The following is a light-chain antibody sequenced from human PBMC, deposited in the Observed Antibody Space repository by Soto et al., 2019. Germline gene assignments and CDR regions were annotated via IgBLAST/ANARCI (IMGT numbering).Light chain of an antibody. CDR2: AAS. V-gene: IGKV3-20*01. J-gene: IGKJ1*01. CDR3: QQYGSSSWT. Sequence: EIVLTQSPGTLSSSPGERATLSCRASQSVSSSYFAWYQQKPGQAPRLLIYAASSRATGIPDRFSGSGSGTDFTLTIRRLEPEDFAVYYCQQYGSSSWTFGQGTRVEI. CDR1: QSVSSSY.